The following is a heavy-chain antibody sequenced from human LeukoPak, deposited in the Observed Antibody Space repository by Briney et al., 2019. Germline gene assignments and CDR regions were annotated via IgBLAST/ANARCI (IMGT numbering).Heavy chain of an antibody. V-gene: IGHV3-9*01. Sequence: PGRSLRLSCAASGFTFDDYAMHWVRQAPGKGLEWVSGISWNSGSIGYADSVKGRFTISRDNAKNTLYLQMDSLRAEDTAVYYCARDYDILTGWDFDYWGQGTLVTVSS. J-gene: IGHJ4*02. D-gene: IGHD3-9*01. CDR2: ISWNSGSI. CDR3: ARDYDILTGWDFDY. CDR1: GFTFDDYA.